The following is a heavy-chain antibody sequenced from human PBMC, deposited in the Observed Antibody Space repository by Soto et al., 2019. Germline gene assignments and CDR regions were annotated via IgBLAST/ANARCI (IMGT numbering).Heavy chain of an antibody. V-gene: IGHV4-31*03. D-gene: IGHD6-13*01. CDR2: IYYSGST. CDR1: GGSISSGGYY. J-gene: IGHJ4*02. CDR3: ARGMRYSSRTDYFDY. Sequence: QVQLQESGPGLVKPSQTLSLTCTVSGGSISSGGYYWSWIRQHPGKGLEWIGYIYYSGSTYYNPSLKRRVTISVDTSKNQFSLKLSSVTAADTAVYYCARGMRYSSRTDYFDYWGQGTLVTVSS.